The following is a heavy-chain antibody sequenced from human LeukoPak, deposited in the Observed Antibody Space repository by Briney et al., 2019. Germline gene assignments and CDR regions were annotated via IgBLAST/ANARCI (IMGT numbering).Heavy chain of an antibody. D-gene: IGHD2-8*02. Sequence: GGSLRLSCAASGFTFSSYSMNWVRQAPGKGLEWVSYISSSSSTIYYADSVKGRFTISRDNAKNSLYLQMNSLRAEDTAVYYCARDPLGGVVDYWGQGTLVTVSS. CDR2: ISSSSSTI. CDR1: GFTFSSYS. CDR3: ARDPLGGVVDY. J-gene: IGHJ4*02. V-gene: IGHV3-48*04.